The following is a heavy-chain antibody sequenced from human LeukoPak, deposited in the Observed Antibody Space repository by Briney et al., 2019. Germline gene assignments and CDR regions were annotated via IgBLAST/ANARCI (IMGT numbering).Heavy chain of an antibody. J-gene: IGHJ6*03. V-gene: IGHV1-18*01. CDR1: GYTFTSYG. CDR2: ISAYNGNT. CDR3: ARSAKYYYYYHMDV. Sequence: ASVKVSCKASGYTFTSYGISWVRQAPGQGLEWMGWISAYNGNTNYAQKLQGRVTMTTDTSTSTAYMELRSLRSDDTAVYYCARSAKYYYYYHMDVWGKGTTVTVSS.